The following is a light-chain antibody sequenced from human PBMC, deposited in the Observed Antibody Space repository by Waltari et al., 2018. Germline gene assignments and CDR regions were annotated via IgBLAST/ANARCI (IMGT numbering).Light chain of an antibody. CDR3: SSYTSSSTVV. CDR2: DVS. Sequence: QSALTQPASVSGSPGQSITISCTGTSSAIGYYNYVSWYQQHPGKAPKLMSYDVSNRPSGVSNRFSGSKSGNTASLTISGLQAEDEADYYCSSYTSSSTVVFGGGTKLTVL. CDR1: SSAIGYYNY. V-gene: IGLV2-14*03. J-gene: IGLJ2*01.